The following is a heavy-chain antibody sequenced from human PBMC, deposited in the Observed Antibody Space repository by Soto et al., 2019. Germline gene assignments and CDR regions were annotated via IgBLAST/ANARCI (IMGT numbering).Heavy chain of an antibody. D-gene: IGHD6-19*01. CDR3: AKIANGWFSAFDI. CDR1: GFTFSSYA. CDR2: ISGSGGTT. J-gene: IGHJ3*02. Sequence: EVQLLESGGGLVQPGGSLRLYCAASGFTFSSYAMSWVRQAPGKGLEWVSAISGSGGTTYYADSVKGRFTFSRDNSKNTLYLQMNSLRAEDMAVYYCAKIANGWFSAFDIWGQGTMVTVSS. V-gene: IGHV3-23*01.